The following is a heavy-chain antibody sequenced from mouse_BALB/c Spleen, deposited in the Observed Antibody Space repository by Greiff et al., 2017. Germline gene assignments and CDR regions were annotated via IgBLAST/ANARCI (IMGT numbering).Heavy chain of an antibody. Sequence: DVHLVESGGGLVKPGGSLKLSCAASGFTFSSYAMSWVRQSPEKRLEWVAEISSGGSYTYYPDTVTGRFTISRDNAKNTLYLEMSSLRSEDTAMYYCARGLPQGAMDYWGQGTSVTVSS. J-gene: IGHJ4*01. CDR1: GFTFSSYA. CDR3: ARGLPQGAMDY. D-gene: IGHD2-10*01. CDR2: ISSGGSYT. V-gene: IGHV5-9-4*01.